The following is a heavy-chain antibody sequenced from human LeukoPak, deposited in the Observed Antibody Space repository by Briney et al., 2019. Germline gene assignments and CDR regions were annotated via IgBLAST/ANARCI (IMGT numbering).Heavy chain of an antibody. J-gene: IGHJ5*02. CDR3: ARVGTRFLEWFRNLYNWFDP. CDR2: INHSGST. CDR1: GGSFSGYY. V-gene: IGHV4-34*01. Sequence: SETLSLTCAVYGGSFSGYYWSWIRQPPGKGLEWIGEINHSGSTNYNPSLKSRVTISVDTSKNQFSLKLSSVTAADTAVYYCARVGTRFLEWFRNLYNWFDPWGQGTLVTVSS. D-gene: IGHD3-3*01.